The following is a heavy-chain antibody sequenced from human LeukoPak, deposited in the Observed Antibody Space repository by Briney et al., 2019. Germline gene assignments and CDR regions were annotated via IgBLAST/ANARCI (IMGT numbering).Heavy chain of an antibody. CDR2: VFYSGHT. CDR1: GGSITSHS. D-gene: IGHD2-15*01. Sequence: PETLSLTCTVSGGSITSHSWSWIRQPPGKGLEWIGYVFYSGHTNYNPSLRSRITISVDTSKTQFSLRLTSVTAADTAVYYCARDTDRRSSPGSWFDPWGQGTLVTVSS. J-gene: IGHJ5*02. V-gene: IGHV4-59*11. CDR3: ARDTDRRSSPGSWFDP.